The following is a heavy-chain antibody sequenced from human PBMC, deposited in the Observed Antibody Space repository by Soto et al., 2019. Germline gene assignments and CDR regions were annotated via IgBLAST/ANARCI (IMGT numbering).Heavy chain of an antibody. V-gene: IGHV1-69*12. D-gene: IGHD6-13*01. CDR1: GGTFSSYA. Sequence: QVQLVQSGAEVKKPGSSVKVSCKASGGTFSSYAISWVRQAPGQGLEWMGGIIPIFGTANYAQKFQGRVTITADEXXSXAXXELSSLRSEDTAVYYCARDERGEYSSSWYGYGMDVWGQGTTVTVSS. J-gene: IGHJ6*02. CDR2: IIPIFGTA. CDR3: ARDERGEYSSSWYGYGMDV.